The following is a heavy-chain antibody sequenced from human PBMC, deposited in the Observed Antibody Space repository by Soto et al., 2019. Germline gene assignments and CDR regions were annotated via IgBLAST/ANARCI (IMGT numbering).Heavy chain of an antibody. J-gene: IGHJ6*02. CDR1: GFSFSAYG. V-gene: IGHV3-33*03. CDR3: ATEANSGEEAPTIYGMDV. CDR2: IWYDGIHK. Sequence: QVQLVESGGGVVQPGRSLRISCAASGFSFSAYGMHWVRQAPGKGLEWVAVIWYDGIHKYYADSVEGRFSISRDNSKNTLYLQMNSLRAEDTAVYFCATEANSGEEAPTIYGMDVWGQGTTVTVSS. D-gene: IGHD3-16*01.